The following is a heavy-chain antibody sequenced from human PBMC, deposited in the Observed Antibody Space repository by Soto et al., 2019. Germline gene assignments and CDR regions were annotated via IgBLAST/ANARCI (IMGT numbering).Heavy chain of an antibody. CDR1: GGTFSTFG. Sequence: QVQLVQSGAEVKKTGSSVKVSCKTSGGTFSTFGISWVRQAPGQGLEWMGGIIPFFGTAEYSQKFEDRITSTADESTNTVYMDLRSLTSEDTAIYYCARTAPMAAGDKYYYDFWGQGALVTVSS. CDR3: ARTAPMAAGDKYYYDF. V-gene: IGHV1-69*01. J-gene: IGHJ4*02. CDR2: IIPFFGTA. D-gene: IGHD3-16*01.